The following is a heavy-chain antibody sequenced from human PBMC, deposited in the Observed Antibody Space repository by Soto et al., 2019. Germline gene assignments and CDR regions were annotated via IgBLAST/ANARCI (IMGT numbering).Heavy chain of an antibody. CDR3: ARGRGTYYADS. CDR1: RFTFSGHW. CDR2: IDTDGSTGGT. J-gene: IGHJ4*02. D-gene: IGHD1-26*01. V-gene: IGHV3-74*03. Sequence: EVRLVESGGSLVPPGGSLRLTCEASRFTFSGHWMHWVRRAPGKGLVWVSHIDTDGSTGGTSYADSVKGRFTVSRDDSNDRLYLQMNDLRVEDTAVYYCARGRGTYYADSWGQGTLVTVSS.